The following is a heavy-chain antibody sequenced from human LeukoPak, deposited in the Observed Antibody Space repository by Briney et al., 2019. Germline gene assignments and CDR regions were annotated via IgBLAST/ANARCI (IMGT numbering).Heavy chain of an antibody. J-gene: IGHJ6*03. Sequence: GASVKVSCKASGYTFTSYDINWVRQATGQGLEWMGWMNPNSGNTGYAQKFQGRVTMTGNTSISTAYMELSSLRSEDTAVYYCARGRYSYGKDYYYYMDVWGKGTTVTVSS. CDR2: MNPNSGNT. V-gene: IGHV1-8*01. D-gene: IGHD5-18*01. CDR1: GYTFTSYD. CDR3: ARGRYSYGKDYYYYMDV.